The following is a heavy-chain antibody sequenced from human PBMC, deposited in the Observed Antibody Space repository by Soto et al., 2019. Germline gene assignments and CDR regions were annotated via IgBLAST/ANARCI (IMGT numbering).Heavy chain of an antibody. V-gene: IGHV3-9*01. CDR3: ARSALAGTYYGMDV. D-gene: IGHD6-19*01. CDR2: ISWNSGSI. J-gene: IGHJ6*02. Sequence: PGGSLRLSCAASGFTFDDYAMHWVRQAPGKGLEWVSGISWNSGSIGYADSVKGRFTISRDNAKNSLYLQMDSLRAEDTAVYFCARSALAGTYYGMDVWGPGTTVTVSS. CDR1: GFTFDDYA.